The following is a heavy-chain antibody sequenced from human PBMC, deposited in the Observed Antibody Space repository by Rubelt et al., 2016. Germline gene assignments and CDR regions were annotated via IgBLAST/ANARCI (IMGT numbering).Heavy chain of an antibody. CDR1: GYTFTSYG. CDR3: ARGTYGSRSAYYYGMDV. J-gene: IGHJ6*02. D-gene: IGHD3-10*01. V-gene: IGHV1-18*01. CDR2: ISAYNGNT. Sequence: QVQLVQSGAEVKKPGASVKVSCKASGYTFTSYGISWVRQAPGQGLEWMGWISAYNGNTNYAQKLQGRVTMTTDTSTSTAYMELRRLRADDTAVYYCARGTYGSRSAYYYGMDVWGQGTTVTVSS.